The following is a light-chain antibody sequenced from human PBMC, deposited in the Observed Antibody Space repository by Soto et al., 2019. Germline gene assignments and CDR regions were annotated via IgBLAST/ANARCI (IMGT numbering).Light chain of an antibody. Sequence: DIVMTQSPDSLAVSLGERATINCKSSRSILYSPTNRDYLAWYQQKPGQPPKLLIYWASTRESGVPDRFGGSGSGKDFTLTIRSLQAEDVAGYYCHQYYTTVGSFGPGTKVDIK. CDR1: RSILYSPTNRDY. V-gene: IGKV4-1*01. J-gene: IGKJ3*01. CDR2: WAS. CDR3: HQYYTTVGS.